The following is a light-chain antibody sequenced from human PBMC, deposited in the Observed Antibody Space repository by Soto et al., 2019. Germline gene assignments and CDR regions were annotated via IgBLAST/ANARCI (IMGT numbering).Light chain of an antibody. J-gene: IGKJ5*01. Sequence: EIVLTQSPATLSLSPGERATLSCRASQSVGSYFAWYQQKPGQAPRLLICDASNRATGIPARFSGSGSGTDFTLTISSLEPEDFAVYYCQQRSNWPPRITFGQGTRLEIK. CDR2: DAS. V-gene: IGKV3-11*01. CDR1: QSVGSY. CDR3: QQRSNWPPRIT.